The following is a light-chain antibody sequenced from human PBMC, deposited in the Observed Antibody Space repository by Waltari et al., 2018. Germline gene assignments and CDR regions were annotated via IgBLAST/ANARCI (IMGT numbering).Light chain of an antibody. V-gene: IGKV1-39*01. Sequence: DIQMTQSPSSLSASIGDRVTINCREGQNIRTFLNWYQQKPGKAPKLLISAAASLQSGVPSRFSGSGSGTEFTLTISSLQPEDFATYYCHQSFSTPGEYTFGPGTKVEIK. J-gene: IGKJ2*01. CDR1: QNIRTF. CDR3: HQSFSTPGEYT. CDR2: AAA.